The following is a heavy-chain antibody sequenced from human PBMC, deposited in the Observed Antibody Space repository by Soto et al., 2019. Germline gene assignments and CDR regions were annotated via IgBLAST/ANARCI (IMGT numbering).Heavy chain of an antibody. CDR2: ISYDGSNK. CDR3: ARARTDANAFDI. J-gene: IGHJ3*02. Sequence: QVQLVESGGGVVQPGRSLRLSCAASGFTFSSYAMHWVRQAPGKGLEWVAVISYDGSNKYYADSVKGRFTISRDNSKNTLYLQMNSLRAEDTAVYYCARARTDANAFDIWGQGTMVTVSS. CDR1: GFTFSSYA. V-gene: IGHV3-30-3*01. D-gene: IGHD2-21*02.